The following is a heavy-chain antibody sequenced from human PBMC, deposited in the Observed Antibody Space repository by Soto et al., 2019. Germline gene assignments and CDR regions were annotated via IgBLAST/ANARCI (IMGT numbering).Heavy chain of an antibody. J-gene: IGHJ3*02. CDR2: IYYSGST. Sequence: SETLSLTCTVSGGSISSYYWSWIRQPPGKGLEWIGYIYYSGSTNYNPSLKSRVTISVDTSKNQFSLKLSSVTAADTAVYYCARGDIVVVPAAHDAFDIWGQGTMVTVSS. D-gene: IGHD2-2*01. V-gene: IGHV4-59*01. CDR1: GGSISSYY. CDR3: ARGDIVVVPAAHDAFDI.